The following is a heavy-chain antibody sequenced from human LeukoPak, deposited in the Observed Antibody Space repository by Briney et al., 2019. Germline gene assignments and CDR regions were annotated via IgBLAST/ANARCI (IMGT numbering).Heavy chain of an antibody. V-gene: IGHV3-53*01. D-gene: IGHD5-24*01. Sequence: TGGSLRLSCAASGFAVSHHYMNWVRQAPGKGLEWVAVMYSGGRIYYGDSVKGRFTISRDNSKNSLYLQMDSLRADDTALYYCASSLLATTGPLFYWGLGTLVTVSS. CDR3: ASSLLATTGPLFY. CDR2: MYSGGRI. J-gene: IGHJ4*02. CDR1: GFAVSHHY.